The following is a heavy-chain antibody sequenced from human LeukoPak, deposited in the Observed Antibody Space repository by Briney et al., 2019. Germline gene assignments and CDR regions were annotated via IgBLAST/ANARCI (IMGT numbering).Heavy chain of an antibody. V-gene: IGHV1-8*03. CDR1: GYTFTSYD. CDR2: MNPNSGNT. D-gene: IGHD6-19*01. J-gene: IGHJ3*02. Sequence: ASVKVSCKASGYTFTSYDINWVRQATGQGLEWMGWMNPNSGNTDYAQKFQGRVTLTRNTSISTAYMELSSLRSEDTAVYYCATYSSGWLAFDIWGQGTMVTVSS. CDR3: ATYSSGWLAFDI.